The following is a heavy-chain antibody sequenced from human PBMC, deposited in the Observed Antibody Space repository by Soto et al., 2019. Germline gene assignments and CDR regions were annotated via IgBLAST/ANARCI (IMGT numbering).Heavy chain of an antibody. CDR3: ARDGYCISTTCYVGGGFGMDV. Sequence: QVQLVQSGAEVKKPGASVKVSCKASGYTFTSYGISWVRQAPGQGLEWMGWISGYNGNTNYAQKVQGRVTMTTDISTSTAYMELRGLRSDDTAGYYCARDGYCISTTCYVGGGFGMDVWGQGTTVTVSS. J-gene: IGHJ6*02. V-gene: IGHV1-18*01. CDR1: GYTFTSYG. D-gene: IGHD2-2*01. CDR2: ISGYNGNT.